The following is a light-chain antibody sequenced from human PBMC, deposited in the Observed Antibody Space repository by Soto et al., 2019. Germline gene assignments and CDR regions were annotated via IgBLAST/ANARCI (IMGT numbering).Light chain of an antibody. Sequence: QSVLTQPASVSGSPGQSITISCTGTNSDVGAYPYVSWYQQHPGNAPKLLIYEVADRPSGVSDRFSGSKSGNTASLTISALQAEDEAVYSCRAYATCDPNVSFGGGTTVTVL. CDR1: NSDVGAYPY. CDR2: EVA. J-gene: IGLJ2*01. CDR3: RAYATCDPNVS. V-gene: IGLV2-14*03.